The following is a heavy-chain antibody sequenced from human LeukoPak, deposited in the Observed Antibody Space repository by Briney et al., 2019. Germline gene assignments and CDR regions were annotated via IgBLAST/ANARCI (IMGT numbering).Heavy chain of an antibody. CDR2: FDPEDGET. CDR1: GYTLTELS. Sequence: GASVKVSCKVSGYTLTELSMHWVRQAPGKGLEWMEGFDPEDGETIYAQKFQGRVTMTEDTSTDTAYMELSSLRSEDTAVYYCATAPIYDFWSGLYYFDYWGQGTLVTVSS. V-gene: IGHV1-24*01. D-gene: IGHD3-3*01. J-gene: IGHJ4*02. CDR3: ATAPIYDFWSGLYYFDY.